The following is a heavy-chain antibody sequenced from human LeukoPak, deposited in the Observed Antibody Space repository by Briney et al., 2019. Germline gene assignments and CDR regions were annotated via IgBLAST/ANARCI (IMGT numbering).Heavy chain of an antibody. CDR2: INPNSGGT. CDR3: ARDALYDSSGYGLTGDFDY. J-gene: IGHJ4*02. D-gene: IGHD3-22*01. CDR1: GYTFTGYY. Sequence: GASVKVSCKASGYTFTGYYMHRVRQAPGQGLEWMGWINPNSGGTNYAQKFQGRVTMTRDTSISTAYMGLSRLRSDDTAVYYCARDALYDSSGYGLTGDFDYWGQGTLVTVSS. V-gene: IGHV1-2*02.